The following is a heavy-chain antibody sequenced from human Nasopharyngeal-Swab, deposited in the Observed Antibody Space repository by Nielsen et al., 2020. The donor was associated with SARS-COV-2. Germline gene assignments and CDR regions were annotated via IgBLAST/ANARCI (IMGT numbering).Heavy chain of an antibody. CDR3: ARDPAITGTTFDP. V-gene: IGHV3-74*01. CDR2: INSDGSST. J-gene: IGHJ5*02. CDR1: GFTFDDYA. D-gene: IGHD1-7*01. Sequence: GGSLRLSCAASGFTFDDYAMHWVRQAPGKGLVWVSRINSDGSSTRYADSVKGRFTISRDNAKNTLYLQMNSLRAEDTAVYYCARDPAITGTTFDPWGQGTLVTVSS.